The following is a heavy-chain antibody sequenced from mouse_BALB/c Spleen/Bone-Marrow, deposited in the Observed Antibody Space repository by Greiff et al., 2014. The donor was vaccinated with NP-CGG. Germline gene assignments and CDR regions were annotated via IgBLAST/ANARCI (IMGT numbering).Heavy chain of an antibody. CDR3: ARGPHDDDMDY. Sequence: DVMLVESGGGLVKPGGSLKLSRAASGFTFSDYYMYWVRQTPEKRLEWVATISDGGSYTYYPDSVKGRFTISRDNVKNNLYLQMSSLKSEDTAMYYCARGPHDDDMDYWGQGTSVTVSS. CDR2: ISDGGSYT. CDR1: GFTFSDYY. D-gene: IGHD2-3*01. J-gene: IGHJ4*01. V-gene: IGHV5-4*02.